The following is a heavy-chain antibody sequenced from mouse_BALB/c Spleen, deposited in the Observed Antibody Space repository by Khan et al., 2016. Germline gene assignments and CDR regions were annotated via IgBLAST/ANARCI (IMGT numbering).Heavy chain of an antibody. CDR2: IHYNGST. J-gene: IGHJ2*01. CDR1: GYSITSGYR. V-gene: IGHV3-1*02. D-gene: IGHD1-2*01. Sequence: EVQLQESGPDLVKPSQSLSLTCTVTGYSITSGYRWHWIRQFPGNKLEWMGYIHYNGSTNYNPSLKSRISITRDTSKNQFFLQLNSVTTEDTATYYWASPQYYGYDYWGQGTTLTVSS. CDR3: ASPQYYGYDY.